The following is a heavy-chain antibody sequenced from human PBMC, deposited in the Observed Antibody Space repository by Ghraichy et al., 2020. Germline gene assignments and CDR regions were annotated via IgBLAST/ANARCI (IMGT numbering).Heavy chain of an antibody. J-gene: IGHJ4*02. V-gene: IGHV4-34*01. D-gene: IGHD6-6*01. CDR1: GESFSGYY. CDR2: ISHSGST. Sequence: SETLSLTCAAYGESFSGYYWSWIRQPPGKGLEWIGEISHSGSTNYNPSLKSRVTISVDTSKNQFSLKLSSVTAADTAVYYCARGSVAAIDYWGQGTLVTVSS. CDR3: ARGSVAAIDY.